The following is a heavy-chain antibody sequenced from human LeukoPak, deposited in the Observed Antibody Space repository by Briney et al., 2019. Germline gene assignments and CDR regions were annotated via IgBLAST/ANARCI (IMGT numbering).Heavy chain of an antibody. CDR2: IYSGGST. Sequence: GGSLRLSCAASGFTVSSNYMSWVRQAPGKGLEWVSVIYSGGSTYYADSVKGRFTISRDNSKNTLYLQMNSLRAEDTAVYYCARGTYYYYMDVWGKGTTVTVSS. J-gene: IGHJ6*03. V-gene: IGHV3-53*01. CDR1: GFTVSSNY. CDR3: ARGTYYYYMDV.